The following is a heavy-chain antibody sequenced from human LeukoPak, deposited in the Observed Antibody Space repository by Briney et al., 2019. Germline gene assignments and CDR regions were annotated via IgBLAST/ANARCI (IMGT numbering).Heavy chain of an antibody. CDR3: ARGHGDGNSGYAGV. CDR1: GFTFSSYA. J-gene: IGHJ6*04. CDR2: ISYDGSNK. Sequence: GRSLRLSCAASGFTFSSYAMHWVRQAPGKGLEWVAVISYDGSNKYYADSVKGRFTISRDNSKNTLYLQMNSLRAEDTAVYYCARGHGDGNSGYAGVWGKGTTVTVSS. D-gene: IGHD5-12*01. V-gene: IGHV3-30*04.